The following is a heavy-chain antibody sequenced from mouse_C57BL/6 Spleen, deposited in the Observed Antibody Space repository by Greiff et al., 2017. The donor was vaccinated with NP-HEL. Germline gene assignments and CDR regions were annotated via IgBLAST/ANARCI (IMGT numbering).Heavy chain of an antibody. D-gene: IGHD3-2*02. J-gene: IGHJ3*01. V-gene: IGHV5-6*01. CDR1: GFTFSSYG. CDR3: ARPDSSGYGWFAY. CDR2: ISSGGSYT. Sequence: VQLKESGGDLVKPGGSLKLSCAASGFTFSSYGMSWVRPTPDKRLEWVATISSGGSYTYYPDSVKGRFTISRDNAKNTLYLQMSSLKSEDTAMYYCARPDSSGYGWFAYWGQGTLVTVSA.